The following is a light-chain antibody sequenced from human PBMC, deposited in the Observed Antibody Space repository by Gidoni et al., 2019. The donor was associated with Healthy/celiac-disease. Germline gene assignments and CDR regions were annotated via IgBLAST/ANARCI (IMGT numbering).Light chain of an antibody. CDR2: KTS. CDR1: QSISSW. Sequence: DIQMTQSPSTLSASVGDRVTITCRSSQSISSWLAWYQQKPGKAPKLLIYKTSSLESGVPSRFSGSGSGTEFTLTISSLQPDDFATYYCQQYNSYPYTFGQGTKLEIK. CDR3: QQYNSYPYT. V-gene: IGKV1-5*03. J-gene: IGKJ2*01.